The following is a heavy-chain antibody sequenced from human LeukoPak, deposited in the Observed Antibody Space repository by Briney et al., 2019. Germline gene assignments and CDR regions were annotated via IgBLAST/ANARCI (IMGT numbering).Heavy chain of an antibody. V-gene: IGHV1-69*13. CDR2: IIPIFGAA. D-gene: IGHD2-15*01. CDR3: ARGDMGMDV. Sequence: GASGKFSCKASGGTFSSYAISWVRPAPGQGLEWRGGIIPIFGAANYAQKFQGRVTITADESTSTAYMELSSLRSEDTAVYYCARGDMGMDVWGKGTTVTVSS. CDR1: GGTFSSYA. J-gene: IGHJ6*04.